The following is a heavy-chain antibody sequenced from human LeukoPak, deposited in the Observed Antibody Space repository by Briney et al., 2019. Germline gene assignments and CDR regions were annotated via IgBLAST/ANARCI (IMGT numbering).Heavy chain of an antibody. V-gene: IGHV4-59*01. CDR2: IYHSGST. Sequence: SETLSLTCTLSGGSISTYYWSWIRQPPGKGLEWIGYIYHSGSTNYNPSLKSRVTISVDTSKNQFSLKLSSVTAADTAVYYCARGGGYASPIGFWGQGALVTVSS. J-gene: IGHJ4*02. CDR3: ARGGGYASPIGF. CDR1: GGSISTYY. D-gene: IGHD5-12*01.